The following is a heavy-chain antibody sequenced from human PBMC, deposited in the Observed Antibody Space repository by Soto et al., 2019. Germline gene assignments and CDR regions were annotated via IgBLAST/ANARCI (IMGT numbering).Heavy chain of an antibody. Sequence: PSVTLSLTYTVSEGSIRSRGYYWSCIHQHPGKGLEWIGYIYYSGSTYYNPSLKSRVTISVDTSKNQFSLKLSSVTAADTAVYYCARASRGYDILTGHFVQGHNWFDPWGQGTLVTLSS. CDR3: ARASRGYDILTGHFVQGHNWFDP. CDR1: EGSIRSRGYY. CDR2: IYYSGST. D-gene: IGHD3-9*01. V-gene: IGHV4-31*03. J-gene: IGHJ5*02.